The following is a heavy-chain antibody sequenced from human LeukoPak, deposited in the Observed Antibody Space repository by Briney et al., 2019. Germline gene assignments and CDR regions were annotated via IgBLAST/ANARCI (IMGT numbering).Heavy chain of an antibody. CDR1: GFTFSTYA. CDR2: ISFDGSNK. Sequence: GGSLRLSCAASGFTFSTYAIHWVRQAPGKGLEWVALISFDGSNKYYADSVKGRFTISRDNSKNTLFLEMNSLRAEDTAVYYCARDPYYDNSGWDYWGQGTLVTVSS. CDR3: ARDPYYDNSGWDY. V-gene: IGHV3-30-3*01. D-gene: IGHD3-22*01. J-gene: IGHJ4*02.